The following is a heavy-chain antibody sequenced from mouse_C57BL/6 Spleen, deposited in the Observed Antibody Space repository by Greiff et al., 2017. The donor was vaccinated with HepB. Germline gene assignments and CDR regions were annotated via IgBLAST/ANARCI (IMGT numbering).Heavy chain of an antibody. CDR1: GFTFSSYG. V-gene: IGHV5-6*01. CDR2: ISSGGSYT. CDR3: ARHFYYDYDGWYFDV. Sequence: EVMLVESGGDLVKPGGSLKLSCAASGFTFSSYGMSWVRQTPDKRLEWVATISSGGSYTYYPDSVKGRFTISRDNAKNTLYLQMSSLKSEDTAMYYCARHFYYDYDGWYFDVWGTGTTVTVSS. J-gene: IGHJ1*03. D-gene: IGHD2-4*01.